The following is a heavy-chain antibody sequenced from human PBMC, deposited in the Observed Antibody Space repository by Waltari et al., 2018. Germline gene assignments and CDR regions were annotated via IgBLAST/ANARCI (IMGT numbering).Heavy chain of an antibody. CDR2: ISFDGGDK. J-gene: IGHJ4*02. CDR3: ARDYYFDTSGYLDS. V-gene: IGHV3-30*10. CDR1: GFTFSSHA. Sequence: QVQLVESGGGVVQPGRSLRLSCAASGFTFSSHAMHWVRQAPGKGLEWGAVISFDGGDKHYTDSVKGRFTISRDTSKNMLYLQMSSLRAEDTAVYYCARDYYFDTSGYLDSWGQGTLVTVSS. D-gene: IGHD3-22*01.